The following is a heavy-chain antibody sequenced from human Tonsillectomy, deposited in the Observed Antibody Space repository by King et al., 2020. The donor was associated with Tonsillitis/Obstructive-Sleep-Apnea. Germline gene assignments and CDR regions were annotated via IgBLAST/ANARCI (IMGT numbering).Heavy chain of an antibody. J-gene: IGHJ4*02. CDR2: IIPILGIA. D-gene: IGHD2-2*02. V-gene: IGHV1-69*10. CDR1: GGTFSSYA. CDR3: ARETSPGYCSSTSCYRGEYYFDY. Sequence: HVQLVQSGAEVKKPGSSVKVSCKASGGTFSSYAISWVRQAPGQGLEWMGGIIPILGIANYAQKFQGRVTITADKSTSTAYMELSSLRSEDTAVYYCARETSPGYCSSTSCYRGEYYFDYWGQGTLVTVSS.